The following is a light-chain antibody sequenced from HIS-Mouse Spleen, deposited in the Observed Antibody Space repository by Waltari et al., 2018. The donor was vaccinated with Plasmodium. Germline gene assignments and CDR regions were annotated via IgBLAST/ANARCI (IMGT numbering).Light chain of an antibody. CDR3: QQSHT. CDR1: QSISSS. Sequence: DIQMTPSPSSLSASVGDRVTITCRASQSISSSLNWYQQKPGKAPKLLIYAASSLQSGVPSRFSGSGSGTDFTLTISSLQPEDFATYYCQQSHTFGQGTKLEIK. V-gene: IGKV1-39*01. CDR2: AAS. J-gene: IGKJ2*01.